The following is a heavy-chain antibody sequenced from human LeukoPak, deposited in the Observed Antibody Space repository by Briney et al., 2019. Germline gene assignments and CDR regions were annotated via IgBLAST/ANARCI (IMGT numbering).Heavy chain of an antibody. D-gene: IGHD5-12*01. J-gene: IGHJ4*02. Sequence: SETLSLSCAVSGYSISSGYYWGWIRQPPGKGLEWIGSIYYSGSTYYNPSLKSRVTISVDTSKNQFSLKLSSVTAADTAVYYCARVATTTNPPQRPFDYWGQGTLVTVSS. CDR3: ARVATTTNPPQRPFDY. CDR2: IYYSGST. V-gene: IGHV4-38-2*01. CDR1: GYSISSGYY.